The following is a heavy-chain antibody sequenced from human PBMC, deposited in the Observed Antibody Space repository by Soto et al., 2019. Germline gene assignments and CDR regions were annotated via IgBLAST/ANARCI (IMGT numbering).Heavy chain of an antibody. V-gene: IGHV1-2*02. CDR1: GYTLGDHS. J-gene: IGHJ4*02. Sequence: QVQLVQSGAEVKKPGASVRVSCKASGYTLGDHSLHWVRQAPGQGLEWMGWLNPRSGDTDSAQRFRGRVTMTSDTSINTPYLELNSLRAVDTAVYFCARARRARGGFDNWGQGSLVTVSS. CDR2: LNPRSGDT. CDR3: ARARRARGGFDN.